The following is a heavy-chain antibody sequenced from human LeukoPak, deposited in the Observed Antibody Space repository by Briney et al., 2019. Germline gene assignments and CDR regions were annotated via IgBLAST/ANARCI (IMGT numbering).Heavy chain of an antibody. D-gene: IGHD5-24*01. Sequence: SETLSLTCTVSGGSISSYYWSWIRQPPGKGLEWIGYIYYSGSTNYNPSLKSRVTISVDTSKNQFSLKLSSATAADTAVYYCARDRDGYSPFDYWGQGTLVTVSS. CDR2: IYYSGST. CDR1: GGSISSYY. V-gene: IGHV4-59*01. J-gene: IGHJ4*02. CDR3: ARDRDGYSPFDY.